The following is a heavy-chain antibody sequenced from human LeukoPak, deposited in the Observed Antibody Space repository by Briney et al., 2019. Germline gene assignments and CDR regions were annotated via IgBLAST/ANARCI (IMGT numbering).Heavy chain of an antibody. J-gene: IGHJ4*02. CDR2: IYTSGST. V-gene: IGHV4-61*02. Sequence: PSETLSLTCTVSGGSISSGSYYWSWIRQPAGKGLEWIGRIYTSGSTNYNPSLKSRVTISVDTSKNQFSLKLSSVTAADTAVYYCARRYLITMVRGPFDYWGQGTLVTVSS. CDR1: GGSISSGSYY. D-gene: IGHD3-10*01. CDR3: ARRYLITMVRGPFDY.